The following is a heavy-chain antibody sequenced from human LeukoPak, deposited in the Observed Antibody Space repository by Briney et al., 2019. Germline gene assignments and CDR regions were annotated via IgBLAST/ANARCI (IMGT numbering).Heavy chain of an antibody. D-gene: IGHD3-22*01. CDR3: ARVGSSGYLTYYFDY. CDR2: INPSGGST. J-gene: IGHJ4*02. V-gene: IGHV1-46*01. Sequence: GASVNVSCKASGYTFTSYYMHWVRQAPGQGLEWMGIINPSGGSTNYAQKFQGRVTITADESTSTAYMELSSLRSEDTAVYYCARVGSSGYLTYYFDYWGQGTLVTVSS. CDR1: GYTFTSYY.